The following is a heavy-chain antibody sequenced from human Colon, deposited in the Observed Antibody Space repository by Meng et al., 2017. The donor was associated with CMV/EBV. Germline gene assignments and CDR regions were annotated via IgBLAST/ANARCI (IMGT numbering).Heavy chain of an antibody. CDR3: GTHKRGEYTFHDY. CDR1: CYYFTIYY. CDR2: CIHSNDYE. V-gene: IGHV1-18*04. D-gene: IGHD2/OR15-2a*01. J-gene: IGHJ4*02. Sequence: SCYYFTIYYFIRVRQAPAGRLEWVVRCIHSNDYENYAEQVLHRIIVTTNNSTITPYLQVIGLRTADTAVYYCGTHKRGEYTFHDYWGQGTLVTVSS.